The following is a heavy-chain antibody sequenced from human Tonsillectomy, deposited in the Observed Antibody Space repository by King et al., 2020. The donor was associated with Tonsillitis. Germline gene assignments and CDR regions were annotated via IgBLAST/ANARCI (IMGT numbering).Heavy chain of an antibody. V-gene: IGHV4-34*01. CDR1: GGSFSGYY. CDR3: ASSGDSSGYYY. J-gene: IGHJ4*02. Sequence: VQLQQWGAGLLKPSETLSLTCAVSGGSFSGYYWSWIRQPPGKGLEWIGEINHSGSTNYNPSLKSRVTISVDTSKNQFSLKLGSVTAADTAVYYCASSGDSSGYYYWGQGTLVTVSS. CDR2: INHSGST. D-gene: IGHD3-22*01.